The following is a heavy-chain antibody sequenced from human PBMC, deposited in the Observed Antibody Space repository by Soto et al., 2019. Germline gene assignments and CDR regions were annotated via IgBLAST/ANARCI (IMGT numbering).Heavy chain of an antibody. D-gene: IGHD6-13*01. CDR2: ISNDGSNK. CDR3: AKGGQQLVRYSLDS. V-gene: IGHV3-30*18. CDR1: GFSFRTYG. Sequence: QVQLVESGGGVVQPGTSLRLSCAASGFSFRTYGMHWVRQAPGKGLEWVAVISNDGSNKYYADSVRGRFTISRDNSMNTLYLQMSSLSADDTAEYYCAKGGQQLVRYSLDSWGQGTLVTVSS. J-gene: IGHJ4*02.